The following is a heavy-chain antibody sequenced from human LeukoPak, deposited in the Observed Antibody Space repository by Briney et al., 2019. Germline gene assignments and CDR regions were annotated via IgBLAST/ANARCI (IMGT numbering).Heavy chain of an antibody. V-gene: IGHV4-4*07. Sequence: SETLSLTCTVSGGSISSYYWSWIRQPAGKGLEWIGRIYTSGGTNYNPSLKSRVTMSVDTSKNQFSLKLSSVTAADTAVYYCARGDYSSSWYYFDYWGQGTLVTVSS. CDR3: ARGDYSSSWYYFDY. CDR2: IYTSGGT. CDR1: GGSISSYY. D-gene: IGHD6-13*01. J-gene: IGHJ4*02.